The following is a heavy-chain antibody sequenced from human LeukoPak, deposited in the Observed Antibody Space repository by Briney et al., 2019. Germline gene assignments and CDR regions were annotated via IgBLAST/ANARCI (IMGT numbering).Heavy chain of an antibody. V-gene: IGHV4-59*01. J-gene: IGHJ4*02. CDR3: ARDYSGYEFDY. Sequence: SETLSLTCTVSGDSISSYFWCWIWQPPVKGLEWIGCLYYSGRTNYSPSLTSRVTLSADTSKNQFSLKLNSVTAADSAIYYCARDYSGYEFDYWGQGTLVTVSS. CDR1: GDSISSYF. D-gene: IGHD5-12*01. CDR2: LYYSGRT.